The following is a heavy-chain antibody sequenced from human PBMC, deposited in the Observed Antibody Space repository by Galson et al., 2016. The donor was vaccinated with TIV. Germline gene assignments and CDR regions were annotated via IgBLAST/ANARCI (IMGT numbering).Heavy chain of an antibody. CDR2: IIPIFHTT. J-gene: IGHJ6*02. CDR1: GGTFSKYA. CDR3: ARGSRNQGYSYYGMDV. V-gene: IGHV1-69*13. Sequence: SVKVSCKASGGTFSKYAISWVRQAPGQGLEWMGGIIPIFHTTKFAQKFQGRVTITADRFTSTSFMEIHSLRSDDTAVYYCARGSRNQGYSYYGMDVWGQGTSVTVSS. D-gene: IGHD1-14*01.